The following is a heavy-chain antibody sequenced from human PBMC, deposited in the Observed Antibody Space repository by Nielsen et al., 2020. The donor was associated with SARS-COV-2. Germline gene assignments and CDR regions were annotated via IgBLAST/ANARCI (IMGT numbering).Heavy chain of an antibody. CDR3: ARHSSPPTNDY. CDR2: IYYSGST. J-gene: IGHJ4*02. Sequence: SETLSLTCSVSGGSISTSSHYWGWIRQPPGKGLEWLGSIYYSGSTEYNPSLKSRVTISIDASRSQFSLKVSSVTAADTAVYYCARHSSPPTNDYWGQGILVTVSS. D-gene: IGHD2-2*01. V-gene: IGHV4-39*01. CDR1: GGSISTSSHY.